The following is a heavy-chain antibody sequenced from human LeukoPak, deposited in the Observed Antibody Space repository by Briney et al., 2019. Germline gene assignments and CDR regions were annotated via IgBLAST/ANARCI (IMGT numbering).Heavy chain of an antibody. Sequence: PSETLSLTCTVSGGSTNNYYWNWIRQSPGKGLEWVGFIYYKGYTSYNPSLKSRVTLSIDTSKNQFSLKMTSITPADTAVYYCARSRSFYNRRVNVCNFDSWGQGTLVTVSS. CDR2: IYYKGYT. V-gene: IGHV4-59*01. J-gene: IGHJ4*02. D-gene: IGHD1-14*01. CDR1: GGSTNNYY. CDR3: ARSRSFYNRRVNVCNFDS.